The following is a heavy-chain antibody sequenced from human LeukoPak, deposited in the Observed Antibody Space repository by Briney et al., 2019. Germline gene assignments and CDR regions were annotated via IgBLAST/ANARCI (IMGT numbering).Heavy chain of an antibody. D-gene: IGHD5-24*01. CDR2: ISGSGGST. CDR1: GFTFSSYA. J-gene: IGHJ6*03. V-gene: IGHV3-23*01. CDR3: AKVGLQLNPESPYYYYYMDV. Sequence: GGSLRLSCAASGFTFSSYAMSWVRQAPGKGLEWVSAISGSGGSTYYADSVKGRFTISRDNSKNTLYLQMNSLRAEDTAVYYCAKVGLQLNPESPYYYYYMDVWGKGTTVTVSS.